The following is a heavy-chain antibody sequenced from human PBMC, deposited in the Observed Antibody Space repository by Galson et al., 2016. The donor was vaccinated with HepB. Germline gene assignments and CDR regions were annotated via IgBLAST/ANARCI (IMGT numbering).Heavy chain of an antibody. V-gene: IGHV6-1*01. CDR3: ARSYAFHDILTGAITTTINWFGP. J-gene: IGHJ5*02. D-gene: IGHD3-9*01. CDR1: GDSVSSNNAA. CDR2: TYYRSKWYY. Sequence: CAISGDSVSSNNAAWSWIRQSPSRGLEWLGRTYYRSKWYYDYAASLKSRITINPDTSKNQFSLQLNSVTPEDTAVYYCARSYAFHDILTGAITTTINWFGPWGQGTLVTVSS.